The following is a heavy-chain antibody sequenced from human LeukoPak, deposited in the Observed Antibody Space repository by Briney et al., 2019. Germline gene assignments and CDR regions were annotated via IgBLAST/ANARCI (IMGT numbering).Heavy chain of an antibody. CDR1: GGSISSYY. J-gene: IGHJ1*01. Sequence: SETLSLTCTVSGGSISSYYWSWIRQPPGKGLEWIGYIYTSGSTNYNPSLKSRVTISVDTSKNQFSLKLSSVTAADTAVYYCARAAVSGGVSTYLLHSWGQGTLVTVSS. V-gene: IGHV4-4*09. CDR3: ARAAVSGGVSTYLLHS. D-gene: IGHD3-16*01. CDR2: IYTSGST.